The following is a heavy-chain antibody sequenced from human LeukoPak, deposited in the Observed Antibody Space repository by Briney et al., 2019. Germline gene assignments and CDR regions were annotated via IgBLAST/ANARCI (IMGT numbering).Heavy chain of an antibody. Sequence: AASVNVSCTASGYTFTSYAMNWVRQAPGQGLEWMGWINTNTGNPTYAQGFTGRFVFSLDTSVSTAYLQISSLKAEDTAVYYCARVGASGQQLVLWYFDLWGRGTLVTVSS. CDR1: GYTFTSYA. D-gene: IGHD6-13*01. J-gene: IGHJ2*01. CDR3: ARVGASGQQLVLWYFDL. V-gene: IGHV7-4-1*02. CDR2: INTNTGNP.